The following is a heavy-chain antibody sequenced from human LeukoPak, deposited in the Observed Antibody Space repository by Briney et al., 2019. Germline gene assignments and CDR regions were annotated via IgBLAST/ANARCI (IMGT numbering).Heavy chain of an antibody. Sequence: SETLSLTCTVSGGSISSAGYYWSRIRQPPGKGLEWIGYIYHSGSTYYKSSLKSRVTISVDTSKNQFSLKLSSVTAADTAVYYCARLYPSDYSNSFYYYYYYMDVWGKGTTVTVSS. CDR1: GGSISSAGYY. V-gene: IGHV4-30-2*01. CDR2: IYHSGST. CDR3: ARLYPSDYSNSFYYYYYYMDV. J-gene: IGHJ6*03. D-gene: IGHD4-11*01.